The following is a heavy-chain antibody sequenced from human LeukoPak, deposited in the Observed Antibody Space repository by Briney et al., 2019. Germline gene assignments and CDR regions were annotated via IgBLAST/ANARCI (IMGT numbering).Heavy chain of an antibody. Sequence: ASVKVSCKASGYTFTSYGISWVRQAPGQGLEWMGWISAYNGNTNYAQKLQGRVTMTTDTSTSTAYMELSSLRSEDTAVYYCASRIVGATQQLHDPYFDYWGQGTLVTVSS. J-gene: IGHJ4*02. CDR3: ASRIVGATQQLHDPYFDY. CDR1: GYTFTSYG. CDR2: ISAYNGNT. V-gene: IGHV1-18*01. D-gene: IGHD1-26*01.